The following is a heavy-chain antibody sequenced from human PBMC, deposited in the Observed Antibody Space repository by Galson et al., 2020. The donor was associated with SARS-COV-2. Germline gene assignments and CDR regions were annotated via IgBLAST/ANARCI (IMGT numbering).Heavy chain of an antibody. CDR2: ISAYNGNT. V-gene: IGHV1-18*04. D-gene: IGHD5-12*01. J-gene: IGHJ3*02. CDR3: ARGRSTIRSAFDI. Sequence: GESLKISCKASGYTFTSYGISWVRQAPGQGLEWMGWISAYNGNTNYAQKLQGRVTMTTDTSTSTAYMELRSLRSDDTAVYYCARGRSTIRSAFDIWGQGTMVTVSS. CDR1: GYTFTSYG.